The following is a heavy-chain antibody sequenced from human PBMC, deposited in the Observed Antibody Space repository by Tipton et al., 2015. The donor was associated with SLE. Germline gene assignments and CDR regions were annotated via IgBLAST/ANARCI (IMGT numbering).Heavy chain of an antibody. CDR3: ARGGRIAIFGVATDGAFDI. Sequence: TLSLTCTVSGGSISGYFWSWIRQPPGKGLEWIGYIYYSGSTNYNPSLKSRVTISVDTSKNQFSLKLSSVTAADTAVYYCARGGRIAIFGVATDGAFDIWGQGTMVTVSS. D-gene: IGHD3-3*01. V-gene: IGHV4-59*01. CDR2: IYYSGST. J-gene: IGHJ3*02. CDR1: GGSISGYF.